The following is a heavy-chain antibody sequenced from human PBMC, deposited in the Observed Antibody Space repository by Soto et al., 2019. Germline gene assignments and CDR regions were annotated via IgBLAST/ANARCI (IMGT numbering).Heavy chain of an antibody. J-gene: IGHJ4*02. CDR3: TSGATVVTRDYFDS. Sequence: QVQLVQSGAEVKKPGASVKVSCKASGYTVTRHYMHWVRQAPGQGLEWMGIIDPSGGSTTYAQKFQDRVTMTRDMSTRTVYMELSSLRSDDTAIYYCTSGATVVTRDYFDSWGQGTLVTVSS. CDR1: GYTVTRHY. CDR2: IDPSGGST. D-gene: IGHD2-21*02. V-gene: IGHV1-46*03.